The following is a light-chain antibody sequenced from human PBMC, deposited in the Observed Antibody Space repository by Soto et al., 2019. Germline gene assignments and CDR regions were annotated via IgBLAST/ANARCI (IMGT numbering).Light chain of an antibody. CDR3: QHYNKWPYT. CDR2: GAS. Sequence: EIVMTQSPATLSVSPGERATLSSRASQSVTINLAWFQQKLGQAPRLLIYGASTRASGIPDRFSGSGSGTEFTLTISSLQSEDFAIYYCQHYNKWPYTFGQGTKLEIK. CDR1: QSVTIN. J-gene: IGKJ2*01. V-gene: IGKV3-15*01.